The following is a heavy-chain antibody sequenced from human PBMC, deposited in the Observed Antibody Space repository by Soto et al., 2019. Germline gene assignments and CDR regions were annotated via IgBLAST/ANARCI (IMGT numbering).Heavy chain of an antibody. J-gene: IGHJ4*02. D-gene: IGHD6-13*01. CDR3: ARGWEAYNSSLDY. Sequence: QVQLQQSGPGLVKPSQTLSLTCAISGDSVSSNSAAWNWIRQSPSRGLEWLGRTYYRSKWYNDYAVSXXXRXRINPDTSKNQFSLQLNSVPPEDTAVDYCARGWEAYNSSLDYWGQGTLVTVSS. CDR2: TYYRSKWYN. V-gene: IGHV6-1*01. CDR1: GDSVSSNSAA.